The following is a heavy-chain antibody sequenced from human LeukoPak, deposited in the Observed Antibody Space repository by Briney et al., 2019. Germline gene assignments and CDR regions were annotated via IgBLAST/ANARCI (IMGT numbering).Heavy chain of an antibody. CDR1: GGSISSSSYY. J-gene: IGHJ6*03. D-gene: IGHD3-3*01. Sequence: PSETLSLTCTVSGGSISSSSYYWGWIRQPPGKGLEWIGSIYYSGSTYYNPSLKSRVTISVDTSKNQFSLKLSSVTAADTAVYYCASSPRTITIFGGAPYMDVWGKGTTVTVSS. V-gene: IGHV4-39*01. CDR2: IYYSGST. CDR3: ASSPRTITIFGGAPYMDV.